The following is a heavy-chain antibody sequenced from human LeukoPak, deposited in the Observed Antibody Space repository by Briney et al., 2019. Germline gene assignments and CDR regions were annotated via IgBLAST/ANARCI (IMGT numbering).Heavy chain of an antibody. J-gene: IGHJ4*02. D-gene: IGHD3-3*01. V-gene: IGHV4-34*01. CDR1: GGSFSGYY. CDR2: INHSGST. CDR3: ASGGGFLRFLAS. Sequence: SETLSLTCAVYGGSFSGYYWSWIRQPPGKGLEWIGEINHSGSTNYNPSLKSRVTISVDTAKNQFSLKLSSVTAADPAVYSCASGGGFLRFLASWGEGTLVTVSS.